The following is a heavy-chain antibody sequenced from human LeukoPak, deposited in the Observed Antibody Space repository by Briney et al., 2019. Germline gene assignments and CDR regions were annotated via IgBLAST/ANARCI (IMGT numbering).Heavy chain of an antibody. CDR1: GFTFSSYA. J-gene: IGHJ4*02. D-gene: IGHD4-17*01. Sequence: GGSLRLSRAASGFTFSSYAMHWVRQAPGKGLEWVAVISFDGSNKYYADSVNGRFTISRDNSKNTLYLQMNSLRAADTAVYYCARGNSYGDYVGYWGQGTLVTVSS. V-gene: IGHV3-30-3*01. CDR3: ARGNSYGDYVGY. CDR2: ISFDGSNK.